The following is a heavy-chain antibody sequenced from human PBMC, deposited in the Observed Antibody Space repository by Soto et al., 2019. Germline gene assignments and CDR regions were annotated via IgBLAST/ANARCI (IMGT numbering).Heavy chain of an antibody. D-gene: IGHD2-15*01. V-gene: IGHV3-30*04. CDR1: GFTFNYYA. J-gene: IGHJ3*02. Sequence: PGGSLRLSCAASGFTFNYYAMSWVRQAPGKGLEWVAVISYDGSNKYYADSVKGRFTLSRDNSKNTLYLQMNSLRAEDTAVYYCAREVGEGGYCSGGSCYNAFDIWGQGTMVTVSS. CDR3: AREVGEGGYCSGGSCYNAFDI. CDR2: ISYDGSNK.